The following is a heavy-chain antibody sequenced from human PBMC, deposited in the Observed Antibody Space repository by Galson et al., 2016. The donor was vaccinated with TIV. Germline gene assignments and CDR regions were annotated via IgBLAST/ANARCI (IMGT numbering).Heavy chain of an antibody. CDR2: IWYDGSDK. V-gene: IGHV3-33*08. Sequence: SLRLSCAASGFTFGSYGMHWVRQAPGKGLEWVAFIWYDGSDKNYGGSVKGRFTISRDNSKNTLYLLMNSLRAEDTAVYYCARVFADYYVDYWGQGTLVTVSS. D-gene: IGHD3-10*02. J-gene: IGHJ4*02. CDR3: ARVFADYYVDY. CDR1: GFTFGSYG.